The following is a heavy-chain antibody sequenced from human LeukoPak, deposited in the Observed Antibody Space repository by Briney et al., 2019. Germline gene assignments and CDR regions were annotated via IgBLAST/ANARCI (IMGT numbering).Heavy chain of an antibody. CDR1: GGSISSYY. D-gene: IGHD6-19*01. Sequence: SETLSLTCTVSGGSISSYYWSWIRQPAGKGLEWIGRIYTSGSTNYNPSLKSRVTISVDTSKNQFSLKLSSVTAADTAVYYCARDRFWSGWYPTPFDYWGQGTLVTVSS. V-gene: IGHV4-4*07. J-gene: IGHJ4*02. CDR3: ARDRFWSGWYPTPFDY. CDR2: IYTSGST.